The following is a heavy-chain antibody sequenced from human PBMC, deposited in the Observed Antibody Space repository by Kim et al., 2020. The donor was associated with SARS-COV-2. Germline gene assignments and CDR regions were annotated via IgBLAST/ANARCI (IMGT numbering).Heavy chain of an antibody. CDR2: IYYSGRT. Sequence: SETLSLTCTVSGGSISSYYWSWIRQPPGKGLEWIGTIYYSGRTNYNPSLKSRVTISVDTSKNQFSLKRSSVTDADTAVYYCARQDIAVAGTRYFDNWGQGNPVTLSS. V-gene: IGHV4-59*08. J-gene: IGHJ4*02. CDR3: ARQDIAVAGTRYFDN. D-gene: IGHD6-19*01. CDR1: GGSISSYY.